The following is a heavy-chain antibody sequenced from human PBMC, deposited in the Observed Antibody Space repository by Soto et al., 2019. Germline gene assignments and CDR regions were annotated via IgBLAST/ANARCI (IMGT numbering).Heavy chain of an antibody. CDR1: GYIFVNYG. CDR3: VLVDNYVTPTPQDV. J-gene: IGHJ6*01. V-gene: IGHV1-18*01. D-gene: IGHD3-16*01. CDR2: ISPYTGNT. Sequence: QVQLVQSGDELKKPGASVKVSCKASGYIFVNYGIAWVRQAPGQGLEWMGWISPYTGNTHSATKVQCRLTMTTDTSPSTAYMDLGSLTSDDTAVYYCVLVDNYVTPTPQDVCGQVTTVTVS.